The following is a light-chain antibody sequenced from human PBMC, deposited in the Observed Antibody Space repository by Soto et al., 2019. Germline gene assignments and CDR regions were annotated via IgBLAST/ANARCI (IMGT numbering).Light chain of an antibody. V-gene: IGKV3-15*01. CDR1: QGVSRK. CDR2: GAS. J-gene: IGKJ1*01. Sequence: DIIMTQSPATLSVAPGERVTFSCRASQGVSRKLAWYQHKPGQAPSLLIYGASTRATGTPARFSGSGSGTEFTLTISSLQPDDFATYYCQQYNSYSETFGQGSKVDIK. CDR3: QQYNSYSET.